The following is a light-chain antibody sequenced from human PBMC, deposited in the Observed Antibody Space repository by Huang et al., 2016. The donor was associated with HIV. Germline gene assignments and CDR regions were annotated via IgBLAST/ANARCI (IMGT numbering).Light chain of an antibody. Sequence: IQLTQSPSSLSASVGDRVTITCRASQGISSFLAWYQQKPGKARKLLIYSASTLQSGVPSTFSGSGSGTDFTLTISSLQPEDFATYHCQQLNSYPPTFGQGTKVEIK. CDR1: QGISSF. CDR3: QQLNSYPPT. CDR2: SAS. J-gene: IGKJ1*01. V-gene: IGKV1-9*01.